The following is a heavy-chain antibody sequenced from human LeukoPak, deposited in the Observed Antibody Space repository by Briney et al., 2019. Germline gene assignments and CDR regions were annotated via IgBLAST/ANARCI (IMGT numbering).Heavy chain of an antibody. CDR3: AREYYDILTGYYTHFDY. CDR2: ISGSGGST. D-gene: IGHD3-9*01. Sequence: PGGSLRLSCAASGFTFSSYAMSWVRQAPGKGLEWVSAISGSGGSTYYADSVKGRFTISRDNSKNTLYLQMNSLRAEDTAVYYCAREYYDILTGYYTHFDYWGQGTLVTVSS. CDR1: GFTFSSYA. J-gene: IGHJ4*02. V-gene: IGHV3-23*01.